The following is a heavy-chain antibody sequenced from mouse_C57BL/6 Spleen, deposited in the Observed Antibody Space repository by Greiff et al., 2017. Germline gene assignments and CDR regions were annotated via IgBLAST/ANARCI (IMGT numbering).Heavy chain of an antibody. CDR2: IDPSDSET. CDR1: GYTFTRYW. CDR3: ARVYDGYYGGFAY. V-gene: IGHV1-52*01. Sequence: QVQLQQPGAELVRPGSSVKLSCKASGYTFTRYWMHWVKQRPIQGLEWIGNIDPSDSETHYNQKFKDKATLTVDKSSSTAYMQLSSLTSEDAAVYYCARVYDGYYGGFAYWGQGTLVTGSA. J-gene: IGHJ3*01. D-gene: IGHD2-3*01.